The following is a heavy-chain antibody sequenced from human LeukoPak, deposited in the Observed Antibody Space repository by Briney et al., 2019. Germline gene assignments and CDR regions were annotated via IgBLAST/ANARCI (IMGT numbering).Heavy chain of an antibody. CDR1: GGSISSYY. CDR2: IYYTGST. D-gene: IGHD3-3*01. Sequence: KPSETLSLTCTVSGGSISSYYWSWIRQPPGKGLEWIGYIYYTGSTNYNPSLKSRVTISVDTSKNQFSLKLSSVTAADTAAYFCARGITIFGVVTFYFDYWGQGTLVTVSS. J-gene: IGHJ4*02. CDR3: ARGITIFGVVTFYFDY. V-gene: IGHV4-59*01.